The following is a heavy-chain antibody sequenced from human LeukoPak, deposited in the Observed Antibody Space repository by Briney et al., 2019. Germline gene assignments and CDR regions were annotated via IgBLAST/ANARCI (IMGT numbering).Heavy chain of an antibody. V-gene: IGHV3-30*02. CDR3: AKDGSRYSYGADY. CDR1: GFTFSSYG. CDR2: IRYDGSNK. D-gene: IGHD5-18*01. Sequence: GGSLRLSCAASGFTFSSYGMHWVRQAPGKGLEWVAFIRYDGSNKYYADSVKGRFTISRDNSKNTLYLQMNSLRAEDTAVYYCAKDGSRYSYGADYWGQGTLVTVSS. J-gene: IGHJ4*02.